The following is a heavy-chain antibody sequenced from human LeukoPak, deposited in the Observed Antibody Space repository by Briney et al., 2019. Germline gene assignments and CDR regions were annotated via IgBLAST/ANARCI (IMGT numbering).Heavy chain of an antibody. J-gene: IGHJ4*02. D-gene: IGHD6-19*01. CDR2: ISAYNGHT. CDR3: ARDYSSGWYGVFDY. Sequence: GASVKVSCKASGYTFTSYGISWVRQAPGQGLEWMGWISAYNGHTNYAQKVQGRVTMTTDTFTSTAYMELRSLRSDDTAVYYCARDYSSGWYGVFDYWGQGTLVTVSS. V-gene: IGHV1-18*01. CDR1: GYTFTSYG.